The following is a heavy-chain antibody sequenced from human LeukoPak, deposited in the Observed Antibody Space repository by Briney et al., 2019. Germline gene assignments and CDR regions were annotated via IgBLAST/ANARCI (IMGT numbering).Heavy chain of an antibody. J-gene: IGHJ3*02. CDR2: IYYSGNT. V-gene: IGHV4-39*07. CDR3: ARGPYSYDSSGAFDI. CDR1: AGSISSDSYY. Sequence: PSETLSLTCTVSAGSISSDSYYWGWIRQPPGKGLEWIGTIYYSGNTYYNPSLKSRVTISVDTSKNQFSLKLSSVTAADTAVYFCARGPYSYDSSGAFDIWGQGTMVTVSS. D-gene: IGHD3-22*01.